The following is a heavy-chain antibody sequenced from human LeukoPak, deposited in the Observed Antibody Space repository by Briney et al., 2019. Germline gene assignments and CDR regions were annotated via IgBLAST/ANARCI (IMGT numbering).Heavy chain of an antibody. V-gene: IGHV3-23*01. Sequence: GGSLRLSCAASGFTFSSYTMSWVRQAPGKGLEWVSTITTSGGNTYYADSVKGRFTVSRDNSKNTLFLQMNSLRVEDTAVYYCAIDPNWGTHSWGQGVLVTVSS. CDR1: GFTFSSYT. CDR2: ITTSGGNT. CDR3: AIDPNWGTHS. J-gene: IGHJ4*02. D-gene: IGHD7-27*01.